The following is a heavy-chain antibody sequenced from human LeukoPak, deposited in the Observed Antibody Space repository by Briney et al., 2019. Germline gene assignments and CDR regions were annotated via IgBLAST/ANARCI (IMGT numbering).Heavy chain of an antibody. J-gene: IGHJ4*02. CDR1: GFTVSSNY. D-gene: IGHD3-3*01. CDR2: IYSGGST. Sequence: PGGSLRLSCAASGFTVSSNYMSWVRQAPGKGLEWVSVIYSGGSTYYADSVKGRFTISRDNSKNTLYLQMNSLRAEDTAVYYCARDRYDFWSGYYTDYWGQGTLVPSPQ. CDR3: ARDRYDFWSGYYTDY. V-gene: IGHV3-66*01.